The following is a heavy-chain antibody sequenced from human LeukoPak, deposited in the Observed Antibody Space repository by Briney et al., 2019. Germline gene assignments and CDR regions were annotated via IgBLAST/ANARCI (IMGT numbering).Heavy chain of an antibody. CDR1: GYTLTELS. D-gene: IGHD3-10*01. Sequence: SVNVSYKLSGYTLTELSMHWVQQAPGKGLEWMGGFDPEDGETIYAQKFQGRVTMTEDTSTDPAYMELSRLRSEDTAVYYCATNMGYGSGSYRYWFDHWGQGTLVTVSS. V-gene: IGHV1-24*01. CDR3: ATNMGYGSGSYRYWFDH. J-gene: IGHJ5*02. CDR2: FDPEDGET.